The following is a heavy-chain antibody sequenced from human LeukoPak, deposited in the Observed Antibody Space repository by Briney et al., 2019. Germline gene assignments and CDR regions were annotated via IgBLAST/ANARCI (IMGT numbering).Heavy chain of an antibody. CDR2: ISYDGRNK. CDR3: ARDGLLGYFDY. J-gene: IGHJ4*02. CDR1: GFTFSSYA. V-gene: IGHV3-30-3*01. Sequence: GRSLRLSCAASGFTFSSYAMHWVRQAPGKGLEWVAVISYDGRNKYYADSVKGRFTISRDNSKNTLYLQMNSLRAEDTAVYYCARDGLLGYFDYWGQGTLVTVSS. D-gene: IGHD7-27*01.